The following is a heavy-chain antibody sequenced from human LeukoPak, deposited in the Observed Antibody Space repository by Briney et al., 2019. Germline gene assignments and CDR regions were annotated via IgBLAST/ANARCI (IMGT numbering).Heavy chain of an antibody. CDR1: GGSISSYY. CDR2: IYYSGST. CDR3: ARAGRTFYYFDY. V-gene: IGHV4-59*01. J-gene: IGHJ4*02. D-gene: IGHD1-26*01. Sequence: SETLSLTCTVSGGSISSYYWSWIRQPPGKGLEWIGYIYYSGSTNYNPSLKSRVTISVDTSKNQFSLKLISVTAADTAVYYCARAGRTFYYFDYWGQGTLVTVSS.